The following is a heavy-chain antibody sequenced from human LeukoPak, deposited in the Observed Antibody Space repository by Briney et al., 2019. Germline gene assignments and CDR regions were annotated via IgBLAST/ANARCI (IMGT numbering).Heavy chain of an antibody. CDR1: GGTFSSYA. V-gene: IGHV1-69*06. Sequence: ASVKVSCKASGGTFSSYAISWVRQAPGQGLEWMGGIIPIFGTANYAQKFQGRVTITADKSTSTAYMELSSLRSEDTAVYYCAREGVAVASTYFDYWGQGTLVTVSS. D-gene: IGHD6-19*01. CDR2: IIPIFGTA. J-gene: IGHJ4*02. CDR3: AREGVAVASTYFDY.